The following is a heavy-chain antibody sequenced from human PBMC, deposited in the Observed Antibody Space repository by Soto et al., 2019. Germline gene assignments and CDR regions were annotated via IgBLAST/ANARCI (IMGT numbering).Heavy chain of an antibody. Sequence: QVQLVESGGGVVQPGRSLRLSCAASGLTFSSYGMHWVLQAPGKGLEWVAVISYDGSNKNYADSVKSRFTISRDNSKNPVYLQMNSLRADDTAVYYCAKDTYYHDISVYYIFDYWGQGTLVTVSS. CDR3: AKDTYYHDISVYYIFDY. J-gene: IGHJ4*02. CDR2: ISYDGSNK. CDR1: GLTFSSYG. D-gene: IGHD3-22*01. V-gene: IGHV3-30*18.